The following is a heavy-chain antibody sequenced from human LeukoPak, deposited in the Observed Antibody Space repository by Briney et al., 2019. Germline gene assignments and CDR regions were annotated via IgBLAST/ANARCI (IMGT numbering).Heavy chain of an antibody. D-gene: IGHD3-22*01. CDR2: IYYSGST. J-gene: IGHJ6*03. Sequence: TSETLSLTCTVSGGSISSSSYYWGWIRQPPGKGLEWIGCIYYSGSTYYNPSLNSRVTISIDTSKNQFSLKLSSVTAADTAVYYCARDCLGPELSGYWNYMDVWGKGTTVTVSS. CDR3: ARDCLGPELSGYWNYMDV. V-gene: IGHV4-39*07. CDR1: GGSISSSSYY.